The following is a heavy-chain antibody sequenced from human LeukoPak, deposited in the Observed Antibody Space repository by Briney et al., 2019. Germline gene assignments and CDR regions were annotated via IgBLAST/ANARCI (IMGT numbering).Heavy chain of an antibody. D-gene: IGHD5-18*01. CDR2: ISANNGNI. Sequence: GGSLRLSCAASGFTFSSYGIGWVRQAPGQGLEWVGCISANNGNIYYADSVKGRFTITTDNAKNSVYLQMNSLRAEDTAVYYCARDRFRGYSYGYDSRHGDIWGQGTMVTVSS. V-gene: IGHV3-21*01. CDR3: ARDRFRGYSYGYDSRHGDI. J-gene: IGHJ3*02. CDR1: GFTFSSYG.